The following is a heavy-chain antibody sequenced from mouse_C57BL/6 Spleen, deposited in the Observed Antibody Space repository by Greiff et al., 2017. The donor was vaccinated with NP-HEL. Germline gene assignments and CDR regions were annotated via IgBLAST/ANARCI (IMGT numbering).Heavy chain of an antibody. Sequence: VQLQQPGAELVKPGASVKLSCKASGYTFTSYWMHWVKQRPGQGLEWIGMIHPNSGSTNYNEKFKSKATLTVDKSSSTAYMQLSSLTSEDSAVYYCARSGLYYGSSPYFDYWGQGSTLTVSS. V-gene: IGHV1-64*01. D-gene: IGHD1-1*01. CDR3: ARSGLYYGSSPYFDY. J-gene: IGHJ2*01. CDR2: IHPNSGST. CDR1: GYTFTSYW.